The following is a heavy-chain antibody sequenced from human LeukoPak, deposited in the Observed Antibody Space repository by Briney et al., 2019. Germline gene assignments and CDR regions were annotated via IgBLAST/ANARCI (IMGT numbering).Heavy chain of an antibody. CDR2: ISAYNGNT. V-gene: IGHV1-18*01. CDR1: GYTFTSYG. D-gene: IGHD3-9*01. Sequence: ASVKVSCKASGYTFTSYGISWVRQAPGQGLEWMGWISAYNGNTNYAQKFQGRVTMTEDTSTDTAYMELSSLRSEDTAVYYCATAISRPISYWGQGTLVTVSS. J-gene: IGHJ4*02. CDR3: ATAISRPISY.